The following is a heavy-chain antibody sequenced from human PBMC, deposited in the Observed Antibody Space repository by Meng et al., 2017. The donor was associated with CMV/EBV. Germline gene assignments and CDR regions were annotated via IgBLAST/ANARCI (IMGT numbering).Heavy chain of an antibody. Sequence: GESLKISCAASGLTVSSNYMSWVRQAPGKGLEWVSVIYSGGSTYYADSVKGRFTISRDNSKNTLYLQMNSLRAEDTAVYYCARGGGSYDYFDYWGQGTLVTVSS. V-gene: IGHV3-53*01. D-gene: IGHD1-26*01. CDR2: IYSGGST. CDR3: ARGGGSYDYFDY. J-gene: IGHJ4*02. CDR1: GLTVSSNY.